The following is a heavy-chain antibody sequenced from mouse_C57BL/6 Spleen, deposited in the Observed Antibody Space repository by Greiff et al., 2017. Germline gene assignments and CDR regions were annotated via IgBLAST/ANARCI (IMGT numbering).Heavy chain of an antibody. CDR2: ISSGGSYT. CDR1: GFTFSSYG. Sequence: EVKLQESGGDLVKPGGSLKLSCAASGFTFSSYGMSWVRQTPDKRLEWVATISSGGSYTYYPDSVKGRCTISRDNAKNTLYLQMSSLKSEDTAMYYCARHEENDARLAYGGQGTLVNVSA. J-gene: IGHJ3*01. V-gene: IGHV5-6*01. CDR3: ARHEENDARLAY. D-gene: IGHD2-3*01.